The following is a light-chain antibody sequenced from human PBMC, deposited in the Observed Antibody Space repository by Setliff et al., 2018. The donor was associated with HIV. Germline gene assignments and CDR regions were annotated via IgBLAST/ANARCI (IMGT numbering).Light chain of an antibody. Sequence: QSVLTQPPSVSGTPGQRLTISCSGGSSNIGSNTVNWYQQVPGTAPKPLIYSNSQRPSGVPDRFSGSKSGTPASLAVSGLQTEDEVDYYCAAWDDSLNGPVFGGGTKVTVL. CDR2: SNS. CDR3: AAWDDSLNGPV. V-gene: IGLV1-44*01. CDR1: SSNIGSNT. J-gene: IGLJ2*01.